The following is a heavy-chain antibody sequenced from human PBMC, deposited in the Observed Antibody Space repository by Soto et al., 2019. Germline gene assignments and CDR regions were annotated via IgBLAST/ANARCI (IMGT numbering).Heavy chain of an antibody. D-gene: IGHD5-18*01. CDR3: SHRRQDTYFLY. J-gene: IGHJ4*02. Sequence: QITLKESGPMLVKPTQTLTLTCTFSGFSLNTTGVGVGWIRQPPGKALEWLALIYWDDDKRYRPSLKSRLTITKDTSKNHVVLTMTNMIPVDTAIYYCSHRRQDTYFLYWGQGILVIVSS. CDR1: GFSLNTTGVG. CDR2: IYWDDDK. V-gene: IGHV2-5*02.